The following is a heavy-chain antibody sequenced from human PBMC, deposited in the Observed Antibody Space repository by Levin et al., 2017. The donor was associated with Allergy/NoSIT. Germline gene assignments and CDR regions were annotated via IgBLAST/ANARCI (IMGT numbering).Heavy chain of an antibody. J-gene: IGHJ4*02. CDR1: GFTFRNYG. Sequence: GESLKISCAASGFTFRNYGMHWVRQAPGKGLEWVAVIWYDGNDKYYADSVKGRFIISRDNSKTTLYLQMNSLRAEDTAMYYCAREARDVYSGYVPFYYRGPGTLVTVFS. CDR3: AREARDVYSGYVPFYY. CDR2: IWYDGNDK. D-gene: IGHD5-12*01. V-gene: IGHV3-33*01.